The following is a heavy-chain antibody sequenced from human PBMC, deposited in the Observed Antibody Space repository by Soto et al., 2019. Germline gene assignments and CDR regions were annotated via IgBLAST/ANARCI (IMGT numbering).Heavy chain of an antibody. D-gene: IGHD6-13*01. Sequence: ASVKVSCKASGYTFTSYDIDWVRQATGQGLEWMGWMNPNSGNTGYAQKFQGRVTMTRNTSISTAYMELSSLRSEDTAVYYCASTIAAAYFRGPQNWFDPWGQGTLVTVSS. CDR2: MNPNSGNT. CDR3: ASTIAAAYFRGPQNWFDP. J-gene: IGHJ5*02. V-gene: IGHV1-8*01. CDR1: GYTFTSYD.